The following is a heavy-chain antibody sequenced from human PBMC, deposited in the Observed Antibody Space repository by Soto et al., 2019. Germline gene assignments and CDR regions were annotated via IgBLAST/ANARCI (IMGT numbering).Heavy chain of an antibody. J-gene: IGHJ6*02. V-gene: IGHV4-39*01. Sequence: ASETLSLTCTVSGGSISSSSYYWGWIRQPPGKGLEWIGSIYYSGSTYYNPSLKSRVTISVDTSKNQFSLKLSSVTAADTAVYYCARRYYDFWSGYYTPPDYYYGMDVWGQGTTVTVS. CDR3: ARRYYDFWSGYYTPPDYYYGMDV. D-gene: IGHD3-3*01. CDR2: IYYSGST. CDR1: GGSISSSSYY.